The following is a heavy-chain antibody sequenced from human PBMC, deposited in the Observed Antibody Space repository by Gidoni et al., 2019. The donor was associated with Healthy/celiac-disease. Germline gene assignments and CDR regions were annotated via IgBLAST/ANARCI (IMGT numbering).Heavy chain of an antibody. D-gene: IGHD3-10*01. V-gene: IGHV4-39*01. CDR1: GDSISSSRYF. J-gene: IGHJ6*02. CDR2: LYYSGST. Sequence: QLQLQESGPGLVKPSETPSLSCPVSGDSISSSRYFWGWIRQPPGKGLEWIGSLYYSGSTYYNPSLKSRVTISVDTSKNQFSLKLSSVTAADTAVYYCARRGGPLYYGSGSLYGMDVWGQGTTVTVSS. CDR3: ARRGGPLYYGSGSLYGMDV.